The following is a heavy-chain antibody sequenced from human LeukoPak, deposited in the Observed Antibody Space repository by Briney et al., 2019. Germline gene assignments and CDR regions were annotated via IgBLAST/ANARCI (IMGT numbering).Heavy chain of an antibody. CDR1: GYTFTNYH. D-gene: IGHD6-13*01. J-gene: IGHJ5*02. Sequence: ASVKVSCKASGYTFTNYHIHWVRQAPGQGLEWMGIINPSGGSTSDAQKFQGRVTMTRDMSTSTVYMQLSSLRSEDTAVYYCARAPDGTWYRNWFDPWGQGTLVTVSS. CDR2: INPSGGST. CDR3: ARAPDGTWYRNWFDP. V-gene: IGHV1-46*01.